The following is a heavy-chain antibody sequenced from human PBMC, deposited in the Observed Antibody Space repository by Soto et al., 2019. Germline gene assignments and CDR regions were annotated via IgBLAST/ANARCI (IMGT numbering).Heavy chain of an antibody. J-gene: IGHJ4*02. D-gene: IGHD2-15*01. CDR2: IYSGGST. CDR1: GFTVSSNY. CDR3: AKVQCCSGGSCYPWYFDY. Sequence: GGSLRLSCAASGFTVSSNYMSWVRQAPGKGLEWVSVIYSGGSTYYADSVKGRFTISRDNSKNTLYLQMNSLRAEDTAVYYCAKVQCCSGGSCYPWYFDYWGQGTLVTVSS. V-gene: IGHV3-66*01.